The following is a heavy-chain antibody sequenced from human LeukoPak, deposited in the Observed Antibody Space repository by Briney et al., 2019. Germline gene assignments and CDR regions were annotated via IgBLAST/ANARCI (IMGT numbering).Heavy chain of an antibody. Sequence: PGGSLRLSCAVSGFTFSTYTMNWVRQAPGKGLEWVSCISSSGLYKYHADSVKGRFTISRDNSKNTLYLQMNSLRAEDTAVYYCARDELRLEYFQHWGQGTLVTVSS. CDR1: GFTFSTYT. CDR3: ARDELRLEYFQH. J-gene: IGHJ1*01. V-gene: IGHV3-21*01. CDR2: ISSSGLYK. D-gene: IGHD1-7*01.